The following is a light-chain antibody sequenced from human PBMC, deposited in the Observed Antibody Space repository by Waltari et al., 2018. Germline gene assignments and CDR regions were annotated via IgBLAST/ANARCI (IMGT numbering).Light chain of an antibody. J-gene: IGKJ2*01. CDR1: QSIRSY. CDR2: KAS. V-gene: IGKV1-5*03. Sequence: QMTQSPSTLSVSVVDTVIITCRDIQSIRSYLAWYQQTPGEAPKLLISKASTLESGVPSRFSGSGSGTEFTLSISSLQPDDFGTYYCHQYNSDPYTFGLGTKLEIK. CDR3: HQYNSDPYT.